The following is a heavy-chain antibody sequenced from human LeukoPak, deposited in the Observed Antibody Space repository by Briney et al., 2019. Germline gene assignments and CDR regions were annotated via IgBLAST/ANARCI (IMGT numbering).Heavy chain of an antibody. D-gene: IGHD3/OR15-3a*01. CDR2: IYWDDDK. Sequence: SGPMLVKPTQTLTLTCTFSGFSLSTSGVGVGWIRQPPGKALEWLALIYWDDDKRYSPSLKSRLSITKDTSKNQVVLTMTNMDPVDTATYYCAHQGDFMDLNYWGQGTLVTVSS. CDR1: GFSLSTSGVG. J-gene: IGHJ4*02. CDR3: AHQGDFMDLNY. V-gene: IGHV2-5*02.